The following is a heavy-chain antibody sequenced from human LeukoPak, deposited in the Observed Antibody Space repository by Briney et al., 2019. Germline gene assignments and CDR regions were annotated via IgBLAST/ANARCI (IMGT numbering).Heavy chain of an antibody. D-gene: IGHD3-16*02. J-gene: IGHJ5*02. CDR2: INHSGST. V-gene: IGHV4-34*01. CDR1: GGSFSGYY. CDR3: ARGVIGT. Sequence: SETLSLTCAVYGGSFSGYYWSGIRQPPGKGLEWIGEINHSGSTNYNPSLKSRVTISVDTSKNQFSLKLSSVTAADTAVYYCARGVIGTWGQGTLVTVSS.